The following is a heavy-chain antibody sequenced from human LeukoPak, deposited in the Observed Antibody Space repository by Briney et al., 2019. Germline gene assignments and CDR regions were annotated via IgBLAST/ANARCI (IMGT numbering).Heavy chain of an antibody. J-gene: IGHJ4*02. CDR3: ARGNFWSGYPYCFDY. Sequence: PSETLSLTCAVSGGSISSYYRSWIRQPPGKGLEWVGRIYTSGSTNHNPSLKSRVTMSVDKSKNQFSLKLSSVTAADTAVYYCARGNFWSGYPYCFDYWGQGTLVTVSS. CDR2: IYTSGST. V-gene: IGHV4-4*07. D-gene: IGHD3-3*01. CDR1: GGSISSYY.